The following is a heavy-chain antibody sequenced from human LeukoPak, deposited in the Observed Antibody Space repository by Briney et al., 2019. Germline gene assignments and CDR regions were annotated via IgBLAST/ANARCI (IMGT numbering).Heavy chain of an antibody. J-gene: IGHJ4*02. Sequence: PGGSLRLSCAASGFTFSSYSMNWGRVAPGKGLEWVSYVTSSSDTIYYADSVRGRFTISRDNAKNSLYPQKNSLRDEDTAVYYCARDNAGFDCWGQGALVTVSS. CDR1: GFTFSSYS. D-gene: IGHD6-13*01. CDR3: ARDNAGFDC. V-gene: IGHV3-48*02. CDR2: VTSSSDTI.